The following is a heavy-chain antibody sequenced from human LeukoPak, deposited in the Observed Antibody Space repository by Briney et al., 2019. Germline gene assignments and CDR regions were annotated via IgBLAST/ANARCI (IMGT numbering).Heavy chain of an antibody. CDR1: GFSLSTSGVG. CDR2: FYWNDDK. D-gene: IGHD3-9*01. Sequence: SGPTPVNPTQTLTLTCTFSGFSLSTSGVGVAWIRQPPGQALEWLALFYWNDDKRYSPSLKSRLTITKDTSKNQVVLTMTNVDPVDTATYYCVHRYISYFDYWGQGALVTVSS. CDR3: VHRYISYFDY. J-gene: IGHJ4*02. V-gene: IGHV2-5*01.